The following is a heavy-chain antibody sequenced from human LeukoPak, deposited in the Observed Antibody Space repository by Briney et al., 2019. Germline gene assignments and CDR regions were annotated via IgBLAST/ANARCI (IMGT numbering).Heavy chain of an antibody. CDR2: ISGSGGST. D-gene: IGHD3-22*01. CDR3: AKVLRGRGGSGYYYEDY. J-gene: IGHJ4*02. CDR1: GFTFSSYA. V-gene: IGHV3-23*01. Sequence: PGGSLRLSXAASGFTFSSYAMSWVGQAPGKGLEWVSAISGSGGSTYYADSVKGRFTISRDNSKNTLYLQMNSLRAEDTAVYYCAKVLRGRGGSGYYYEDYWGQGTLVTVSS.